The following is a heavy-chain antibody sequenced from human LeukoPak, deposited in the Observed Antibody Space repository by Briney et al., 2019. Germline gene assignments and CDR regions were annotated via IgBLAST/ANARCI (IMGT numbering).Heavy chain of an antibody. CDR1: GYTFTTYD. CDR3: ARGPNKSDGGNSGSAWFDR. D-gene: IGHD4-23*01. J-gene: IGHJ5*02. CDR2: MNPNSGNT. V-gene: IGHV1-8*01. Sequence: ASVKVSCKASGYTFTTYDINWVRQATGQGLEWMGWMNPNSGNTGYAQKFQGRVTMTRNTSISTAYMELSSLRSEDTAVYYCARGPNKSDGGNSGSAWFDRWGQGTLVTVSS.